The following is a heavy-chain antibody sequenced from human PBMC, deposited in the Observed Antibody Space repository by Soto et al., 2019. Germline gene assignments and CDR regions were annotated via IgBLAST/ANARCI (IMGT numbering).Heavy chain of an antibody. J-gene: IGHJ6*02. D-gene: IGHD3-10*01. CDR1: GASFSGSY. CDR2: INHSGST. Sequence: PSETLSLTCAVYGASFSGSYWSWIRQPPGKGLEWIGEINHSGSTNYNPSLKSRVTISVDTSKNQFSLKLSSVTAADTAVYYCASGLVTMVRGVIRDYYYYGMDVWGQGTTVTVSS. V-gene: IGHV4-34*01. CDR3: ASGLVTMVRGVIRDYYYYGMDV.